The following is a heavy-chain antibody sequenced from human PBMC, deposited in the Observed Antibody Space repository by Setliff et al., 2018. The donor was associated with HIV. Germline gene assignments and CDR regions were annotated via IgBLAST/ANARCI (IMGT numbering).Heavy chain of an antibody. Sequence: SETLSLTCTVSGDSISSDFYWGWIRQPPGKGLEWIGSIYHSGNTYYMPSLQSRVTISVDTSKNQFSLKLSSVTAADTAVYYCARVEWNDGAFDIWGQGTMVTVSS. CDR2: IYHSGNT. CDR3: ARVEWNDGAFDI. V-gene: IGHV4-38-2*02. J-gene: IGHJ3*02. D-gene: IGHD1-1*01. CDR1: GDSISSDFY.